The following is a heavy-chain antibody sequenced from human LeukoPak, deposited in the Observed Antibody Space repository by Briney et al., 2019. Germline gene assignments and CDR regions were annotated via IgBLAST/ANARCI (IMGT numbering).Heavy chain of an antibody. D-gene: IGHD5-24*01. CDR2: IIPIFGTA. V-gene: IGHV1-69*13. CDR1: GGTFSSYA. J-gene: IGHJ3*02. Sequence: GASVKVSCKASGGTFSSYAISWARQAPGQGLEWMGGIIPIFGTANYAQKFQGRVTITADESTSTAYMELSSLRSEDTAVYYCARGRRDGYNIDGAFDIWGQGTMVTVSS. CDR3: ARGRRDGYNIDGAFDI.